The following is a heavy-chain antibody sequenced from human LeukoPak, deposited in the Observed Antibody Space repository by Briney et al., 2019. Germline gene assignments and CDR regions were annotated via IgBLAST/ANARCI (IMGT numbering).Heavy chain of an antibody. D-gene: IGHD1-20*01. V-gene: IGHV3-21*01. CDR2: ISSSSSYI. Sequence: PGGSLRLSCAASGFIVSTNYMNWVRQAPGKGLEWVSSISSSSSYIYYADSVKGRFTISRDNAKNSLYLQMNSLRAEDTAVYYCARDRITVLVRFDYWGQGTLVTVSS. J-gene: IGHJ4*02. CDR3: ARDRITVLVRFDY. CDR1: GFIVSTNY.